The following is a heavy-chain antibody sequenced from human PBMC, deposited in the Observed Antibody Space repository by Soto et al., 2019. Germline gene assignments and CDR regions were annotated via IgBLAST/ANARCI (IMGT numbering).Heavy chain of an antibody. V-gene: IGHV4-30-2*01. CDR2: IYHTGNT. J-gene: IGHJ6*02. CDR1: GGSINSGGYS. CDR3: ARVERTLSTPFAYGMDV. D-gene: IGHD2-2*01. Sequence: QLQLQESGSGLVKPSQTLSLTCTVSGGSINSGGYSWIWIRQPPGKGLEWIGYIYHTGNTFYNPSLQSRVTISVGQSKHQFSLSLGSVTAADTAMYYCARVERTLSTPFAYGMDVWGQGTTVTVSS.